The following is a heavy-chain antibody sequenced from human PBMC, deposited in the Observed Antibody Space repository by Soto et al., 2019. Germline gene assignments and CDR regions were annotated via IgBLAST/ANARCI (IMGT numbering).Heavy chain of an antibody. CDR1: GFTFTSYA. V-gene: IGHV3-30-3*01. CDR2: ISNDGSNY. D-gene: IGHD3-3*01. J-gene: IGHJ6*02. CDR3: ARGTTLAIFDYGMDV. Sequence: PGGSLRLSCAASGFTFTSYAMHWVRQAPGKGLEWVAVISNDGSNYYYADSVRGRFTISRDNTKNTLFLQMSSLRGEDSGVYYWARGTTLAIFDYGMDVWGQGTTVTAP.